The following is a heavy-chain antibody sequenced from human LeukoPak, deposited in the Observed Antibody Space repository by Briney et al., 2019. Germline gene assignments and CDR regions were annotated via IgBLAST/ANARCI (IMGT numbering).Heavy chain of an antibody. CDR1: GFTFSSYG. J-gene: IGHJ3*02. CDR2: ISGSGGST. D-gene: IGHD2/OR15-2a*01. V-gene: IGHV3-23*01. Sequence: PGGSLRLSCAASGFTFSSYGMSWVRQAPGKGLEWVSAISGSGGSTYYADSVKGRFTVSRDNSKNTLYLQMNSLRAEDTGVYYCAKDYFGAFDIWGQGTMVTVSS. CDR3: AKDYFGAFDI.